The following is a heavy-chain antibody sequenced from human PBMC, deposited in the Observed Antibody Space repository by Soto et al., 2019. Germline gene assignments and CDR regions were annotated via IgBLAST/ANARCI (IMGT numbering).Heavy chain of an antibody. Sequence: QTQLLQSGPEVKKPGTSVKVSCRASGFAFSTSAVQWVRQARGQRLEWIEWIVVGTADTNYAQKFQERVTINTDSSTNTADMELGSLRFDDTVVYYCAASNRSLHYYYGMDVWGQGTTVTVSS. CDR2: IVVGTADT. CDR1: GFAFSTSA. J-gene: IGHJ6*02. V-gene: IGHV1-58*03. CDR3: AASNRSLHYYYGMDV.